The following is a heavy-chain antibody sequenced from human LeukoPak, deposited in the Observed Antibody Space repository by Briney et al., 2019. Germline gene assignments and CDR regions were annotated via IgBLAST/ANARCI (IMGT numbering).Heavy chain of an antibody. V-gene: IGHV3-23*01. CDR2: ISGSGGST. CDR1: GFTFSSYA. J-gene: IGHJ5*02. Sequence: PGGSLRLSCAASGFTFSSYAMSWVRQAPGKGQEWVSAISGSGGSTYYADSVKGRFTISRDNSKNTLYLQMNSLRAEDTAVYYCATDIVVVPAAISGLNWFDPWGQGTLVTVSS. CDR3: ATDIVVVPAAISGLNWFDP. D-gene: IGHD2-2*01.